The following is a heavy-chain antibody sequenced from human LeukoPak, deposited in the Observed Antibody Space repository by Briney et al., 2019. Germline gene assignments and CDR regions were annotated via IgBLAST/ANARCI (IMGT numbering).Heavy chain of an antibody. CDR3: AKDLPGGEDEHYGFDV. J-gene: IGHJ6*04. D-gene: IGHD3-10*01. CDR2: ITKNGRTA. CDR1: GFTLAAFG. V-gene: IGHV3-23*01. Sequence: GGSLRLSCTASGFTLAAFGMSWVRQAPGKGLEWVSGITKNGRTAKLADSVRGRFSISRDTFTNKLYLQMNSLRGDDTAVYWCAKDLPGGEDEHYGFDVWGKGTTVTVSS.